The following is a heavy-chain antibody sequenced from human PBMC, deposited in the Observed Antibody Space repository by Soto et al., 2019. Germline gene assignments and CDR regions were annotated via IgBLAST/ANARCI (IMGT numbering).Heavy chain of an antibody. D-gene: IGHD3-22*01. Sequence: PGGSLRLSCAASGFTFSSYSMNWVRQAPGKGLEWVSSISSSYIYYADSVKGRFTISRDNAKNSLYLQMNSLRAEDTAVYYCARGNDYYDSSGYYYGGYWGRGTLVTVS. CDR1: GFTFSSYS. CDR2: ISSSYI. CDR3: ARGNDYYDSSGYYYGGY. J-gene: IGHJ4*02. V-gene: IGHV3-21*01.